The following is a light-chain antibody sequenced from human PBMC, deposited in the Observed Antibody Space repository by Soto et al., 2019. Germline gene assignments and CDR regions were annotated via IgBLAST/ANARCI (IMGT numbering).Light chain of an antibody. V-gene: IGKV3-15*01. J-gene: IGKJ1*01. Sequence: EIVVTQSPATLSVSPGERATLSFRTSQSVSSNLAWYQQKPGQAPRLLIYGASTRATGIPARFSGSGSGTEFTLTISSLQPDDFATYYCQQYNSYSTFGQGTKVDIK. CDR2: GAS. CDR3: QQYNSYST. CDR1: QSVSSN.